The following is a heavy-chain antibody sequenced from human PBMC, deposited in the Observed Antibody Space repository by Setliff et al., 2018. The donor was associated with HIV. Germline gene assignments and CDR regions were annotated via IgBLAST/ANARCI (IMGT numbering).Heavy chain of an antibody. CDR3: ARGGYWYDDNPYYRPLDY. Sequence: PGESLKISCKASGYRFNNYWIGWVRQMPGEGLEWMGIIYPGDMDVKYNPSFQGRVTISADRFRTTTYLQWSGLKASDTAIYYCARGGYWYDDNPYYRPLDYWGQGTLVTVS. CDR2: IYPGDMDV. J-gene: IGHJ4*02. D-gene: IGHD3-10*01. CDR1: GYRFNNYW. V-gene: IGHV5-51*01.